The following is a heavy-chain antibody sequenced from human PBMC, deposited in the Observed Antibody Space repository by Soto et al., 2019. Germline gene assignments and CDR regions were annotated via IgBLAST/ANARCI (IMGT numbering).Heavy chain of an antibody. Sequence: PSETLSLTCTVSGGSISSYYWSWIRQPPGKGLEWIGYIYYSGSTNYNPSLKSRVTISVDTSKNQFSLKLSSVTAADTAVDYCARPTYNSGSPFDYWGQGTLVTVSS. CDR3: ARPTYNSGSPFDY. CDR1: GGSISSYY. D-gene: IGHD1-20*01. J-gene: IGHJ4*02. CDR2: IYYSGST. V-gene: IGHV4-59*01.